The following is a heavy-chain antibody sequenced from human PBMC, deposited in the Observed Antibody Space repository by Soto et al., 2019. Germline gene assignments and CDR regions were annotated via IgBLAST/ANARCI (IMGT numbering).Heavy chain of an antibody. V-gene: IGHV1-18*01. Sequence: QVQLVQSGAEVKKPGASVKVSCKASGYTFTSYGISWVRQAPGQGLEWMGWISAYNGDTNYAQNLQGRVSMTTDTSTSTASMEVRNLRSDDTAVYYCASRSYRDMDVWGQGTTVTVSS. CDR3: ASRSYRDMDV. CDR1: GYTFTSYG. J-gene: IGHJ6*02. CDR2: ISAYNGDT. D-gene: IGHD3-10*01.